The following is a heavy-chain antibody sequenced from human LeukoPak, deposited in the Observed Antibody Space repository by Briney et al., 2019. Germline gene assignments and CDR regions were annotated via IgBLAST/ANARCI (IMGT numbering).Heavy chain of an antibody. CDR1: GDSVSSNSVT. D-gene: IGHD2-2*01. CDR3: ARRLTQYDCFDP. Sequence: SQTLSLTCAISGDSVSSNSVTWNWIRQSPPRGLEWLGRTYYRSTWYNDYAVSVRGRITVNPDTSKNQFSLHLNSVTPEDTAVYYCARRLTQYDCFDPWGQGILVTVSS. CDR2: TYYRSTWYN. J-gene: IGHJ5*02. V-gene: IGHV6-1*01.